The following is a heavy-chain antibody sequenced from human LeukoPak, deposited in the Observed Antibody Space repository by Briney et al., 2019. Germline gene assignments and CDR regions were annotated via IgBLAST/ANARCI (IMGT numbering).Heavy chain of an antibody. CDR2: IIPILGIA. CDR1: GGTFSSYA. Sequence: SVKVSCKASGGTFSSYAISWVRQAPGQGLEWMGRIIPILGIANYAQKFQGRVTITADKSTSTAYMELSSLRSEDTAVYYCARGAPVAKRDFCSSPSCFWGTFKTPDYWGRGPLVTVPS. CDR3: ARGAPVAKRDFCSSPSCFWGTFKTPDY. J-gene: IGHJ4*02. V-gene: IGHV1-69*04. D-gene: IGHD2-2*01.